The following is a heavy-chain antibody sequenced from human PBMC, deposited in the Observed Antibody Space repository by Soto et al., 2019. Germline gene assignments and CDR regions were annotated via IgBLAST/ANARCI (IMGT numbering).Heavy chain of an antibody. CDR2: IYYGGST. V-gene: IGHV4-59*08. CDR1: GGSISSYY. D-gene: IGHD5-12*01. Sequence: QVQLQESGPGLVKPSETLSLTCTVSGGSISSYYWSWIRQPPGQGLEWIGYIYYGGSTNYNPSLNSRVTVSVDTFKNPFSLKLSSVTAADTAVYYCATGRGDGYNTPFDYCGQGTLVTVSS. CDR3: ATGRGDGYNTPFDY. J-gene: IGHJ4*02.